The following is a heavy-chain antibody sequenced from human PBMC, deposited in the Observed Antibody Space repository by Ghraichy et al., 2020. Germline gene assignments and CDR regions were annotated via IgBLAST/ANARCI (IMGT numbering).Heavy chain of an antibody. CDR3: ARNSPNYYDFWSGYLYRDYYGMDV. J-gene: IGHJ6*02. D-gene: IGHD3-3*01. Sequence: SETLSLTCAVYGGSFSGYYWSWIRQPPGKGLEWIGEINHSGSTNYNPSLKSRVTISVDTSKNQFSLKLTSVTAADTAVFYCARNSPNYYDFWSGYLYRDYYGMDVWGQGTPVTVSS. CDR1: GGSFSGYY. CDR2: INHSGST. V-gene: IGHV4-34*01.